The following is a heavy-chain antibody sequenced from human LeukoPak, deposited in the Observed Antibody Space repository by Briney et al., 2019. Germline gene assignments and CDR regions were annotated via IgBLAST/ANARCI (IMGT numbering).Heavy chain of an antibody. CDR3: VREARGYHYTYFDY. Sequence: GGSLRLSCAASGFIFSNYAMHWVRQAPGKGLEWVALISSDGSKTYHADSVKGRFSISRDNSKNTLYLQLNSLRAGDTAVYYCVREARGYHYTYFDYWGQGSLVTVSS. V-gene: IGHV3-30*07. CDR1: GFIFSNYA. CDR2: ISSDGSKT. D-gene: IGHD5-18*01. J-gene: IGHJ4*02.